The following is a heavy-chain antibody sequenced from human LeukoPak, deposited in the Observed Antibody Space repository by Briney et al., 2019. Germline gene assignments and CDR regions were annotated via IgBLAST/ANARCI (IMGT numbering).Heavy chain of an antibody. CDR3: ARRPTCSTSCYGFDY. CDR2: IYYSGST. D-gene: IGHD2-2*01. CDR1: GGSISSSSYY. V-gene: IGHV4-39*07. J-gene: IGHJ4*02. Sequence: SETLSLTCTVSGGSISSSSYYWGWIRQPPGKGLEWIASIYYSGSTYYNPSLKSRVTISVDTSKNQFSLKLSSVTAADTAVYYCARRPTCSTSCYGFDYWGQGTLVTVSS.